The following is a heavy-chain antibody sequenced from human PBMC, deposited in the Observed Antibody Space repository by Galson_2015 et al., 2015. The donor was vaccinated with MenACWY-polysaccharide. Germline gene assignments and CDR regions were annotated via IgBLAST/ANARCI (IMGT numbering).Heavy chain of an antibody. Sequence: SETLSLTCAVYDGSFSGHYYSWIRQSPGQGLQWIGETTHRGATIYEVSPKSRVTISVDSSKNQGSLKMTSVAAADTAVYYCTRADGPHYRYGMDVWGQGTTVTVSS. J-gene: IGHJ6*02. V-gene: IGHV4-34*01. CDR2: TTHRGAT. D-gene: IGHD4-11*01. CDR3: TRADGPHYRYGMDV. CDR1: DGSFSGHY.